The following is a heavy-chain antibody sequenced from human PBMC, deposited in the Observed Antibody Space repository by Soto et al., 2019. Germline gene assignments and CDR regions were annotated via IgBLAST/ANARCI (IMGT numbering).Heavy chain of an antibody. CDR3: AGLTYSNYDSSGRYSWFDP. D-gene: IGHD3-22*01. Sequence: SETLSLTCTVSGGPISGYYWNWIRQPPGKGLEWIGYVYYSRSTNYNPSLKSRVSISIDTSKNQFSLKLSSVTAADTAVYYCAGLTYSNYDSSGRYSWFDPWGQGTLVTVSS. V-gene: IGHV4-59*01. J-gene: IGHJ5*02. CDR1: GGPISGYY. CDR2: VYYSRST.